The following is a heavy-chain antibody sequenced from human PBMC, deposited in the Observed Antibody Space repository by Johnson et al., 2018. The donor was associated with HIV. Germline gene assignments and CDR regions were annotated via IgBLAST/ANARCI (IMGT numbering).Heavy chain of an antibody. D-gene: IGHD5-12*01. CDR3: AREAGGGYDSDALDI. J-gene: IGHJ3*02. Sequence: VQLVESGGGLVQPGGSLRLSCAASGFTFSSYWMSWVRQAPGKGLEWVANIKQDGSEKYYVDSVKGRFTISRDNAKNSLYLQMNSLRAEDTAVYYCAREAGGGYDSDALDIWGQGTMVTVSS. CDR2: IKQDGSEK. CDR1: GFTFSSYW. V-gene: IGHV3-7*01.